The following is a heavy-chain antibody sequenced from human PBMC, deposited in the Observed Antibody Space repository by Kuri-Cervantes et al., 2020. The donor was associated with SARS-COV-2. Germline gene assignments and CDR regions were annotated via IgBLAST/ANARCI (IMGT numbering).Heavy chain of an antibody. CDR3: AKVGVETPAGLYDILTGYDNYYYGMDV. CDR2: ISGSGGST. CDR1: GFTFSSYA. Sequence: GGSLRLSCAASGFTFSSYAMSWVRQAPGKGLEWVSAISGSGGSTYYADSVKGRFTISRDNSKNTLYLQMNSLRAEDTAVYYCAKVGVETPAGLYDILTGYDNYYYGMDVWGQGTTVTVSS. V-gene: IGHV3-23*01. D-gene: IGHD3-9*01. J-gene: IGHJ6*02.